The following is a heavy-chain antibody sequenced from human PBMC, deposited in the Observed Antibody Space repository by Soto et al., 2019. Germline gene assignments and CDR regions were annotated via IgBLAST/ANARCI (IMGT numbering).Heavy chain of an antibody. CDR1: GDSVSSNSAA. Sequence: QSQTLSLTCAISGDSVSSNSAAWNWIRQSPSRGLEWLGRTYYRSKWYNDYAVSVKSRITINPDTSKNQFSLQLNSVTPEDTAVYYCARVYGIAAAGSQYFDYWGQGTLVTVSS. V-gene: IGHV6-1*01. CDR3: ARVYGIAAAGSQYFDY. CDR2: TYYRSKWYN. J-gene: IGHJ4*02. D-gene: IGHD6-13*01.